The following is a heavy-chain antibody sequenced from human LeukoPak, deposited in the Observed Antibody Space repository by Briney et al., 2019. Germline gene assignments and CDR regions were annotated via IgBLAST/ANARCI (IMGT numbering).Heavy chain of an antibody. J-gene: IGHJ5*01. CDR3: ARDLRRANFVWFDF. D-gene: IGHD3-16*01. CDR1: GFTFSSYS. Sequence: GGSLRLSCAASGFTFSSYSMNWVRQAPGKGLEWVSSISSSSSYIYYADSVKGRFTISRDNAKNSLYLQMNSLRAEDTAVYYCARDLRRANFVWFDFWGQGTLVTVSS. V-gene: IGHV3-21*01. CDR2: ISSSSSYI.